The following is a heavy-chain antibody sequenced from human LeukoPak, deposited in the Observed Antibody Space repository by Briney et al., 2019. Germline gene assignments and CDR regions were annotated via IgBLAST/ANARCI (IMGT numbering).Heavy chain of an antibody. V-gene: IGHV4-59*01. Sequence: SETLSLTCTVSGGSISSYYWSWIRQPPGKGLEWIGYIYYSGSTNYNPSLKSRVTISVDTSKNQFSLKLSSLTAADTAVYYCARAVLSYCRGGSCPYFDYWGQGTLVTVSS. CDR1: GGSISSYY. CDR3: ARAVLSYCRGGSCPYFDY. D-gene: IGHD2-15*01. CDR2: IYYSGST. J-gene: IGHJ4*01.